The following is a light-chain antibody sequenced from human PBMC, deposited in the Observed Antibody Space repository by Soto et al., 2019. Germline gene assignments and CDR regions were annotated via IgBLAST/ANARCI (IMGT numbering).Light chain of an antibody. J-gene: IGLJ1*01. CDR1: TSNIGAPYD. Sequence: QSVLTQPPSVSGAPGQRVSISCTGSTSNIGAPYDVHWYQHLPGTAPKLLIYGDNNRPSGVPDRFSGSKSGTSASLAITGLQAEDEADYYCQSYDRSLSGYVLGTGTKVTVL. CDR3: QSYDRSLSGYV. V-gene: IGLV1-40*01. CDR2: GDN.